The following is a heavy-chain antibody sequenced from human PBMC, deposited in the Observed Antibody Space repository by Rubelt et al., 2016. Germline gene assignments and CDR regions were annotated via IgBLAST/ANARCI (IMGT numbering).Heavy chain of an antibody. Sequence: QVQLLQSGVEVKKPGASVKVSCKTSGYMFTTYGVSWVRQAPGQGLEWLGWISAYNGNTNYAPNLQGRVTMTTDTSTGTAYMELRSLRSDDTAVYYFARSGPRYCSGTSCSTIFDNWGQGTLVTVSS. CDR3: ARSGPRYCSGTSCSTIFDN. D-gene: IGHD2-15*01. CDR2: ISAYNGNT. J-gene: IGHJ4*02. CDR1: GYMFTTYG. V-gene: IGHV1-18*01.